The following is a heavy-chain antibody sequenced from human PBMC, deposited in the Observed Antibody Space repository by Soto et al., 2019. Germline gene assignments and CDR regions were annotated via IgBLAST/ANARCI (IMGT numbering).Heavy chain of an antibody. Sequence: GASVKVSCKASGYTFTSYAMHWVRQAPGQRLEWMGWINAGNGNTKYSQKFQGRVTITRDTSASTAYMELSSLRSEDTAVYYCARAGAARVYNWFDPWGQGTLVTVSS. CDR3: ARAGAARVYNWFDP. V-gene: IGHV1-3*01. CDR1: GYTFTSYA. D-gene: IGHD6-6*01. J-gene: IGHJ5*02. CDR2: INAGNGNT.